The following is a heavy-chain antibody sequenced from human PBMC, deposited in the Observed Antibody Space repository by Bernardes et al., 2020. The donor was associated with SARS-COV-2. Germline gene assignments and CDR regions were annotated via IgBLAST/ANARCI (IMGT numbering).Heavy chain of an antibody. D-gene: IGHD3-10*01. Sequence: GGSLRLSCAASGFTFSHYSMNWLRQAPGKGLEWVSSISPTSTYLYYADAFKGRFTISRDNARNSLYLEMNSLRADDTAVYYCAREGRDYGSGSYDAFDIWGQGTMVTVSS. J-gene: IGHJ3*02. CDR1: GFTFSHYS. V-gene: IGHV3-21*01. CDR3: AREGRDYGSGSYDAFDI. CDR2: ISPTSTYL.